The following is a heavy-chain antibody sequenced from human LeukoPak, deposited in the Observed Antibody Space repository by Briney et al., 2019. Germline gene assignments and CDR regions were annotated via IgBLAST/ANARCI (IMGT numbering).Heavy chain of an antibody. CDR2: IYPSGGST. CDR1: GYTFTSCY. Sequence: ASVKVSCKASGYTFTSCYIHWVRQAPGQGPEWMGIIYPSGGSTTYAQKFQGRVTMTRDMSTSTVYMELSSLRSEDTAVYYCAIGYCRGGSCDDEPGDAFDIWGQGTMVAVSS. J-gene: IGHJ3*02. V-gene: IGHV1-46*01. CDR3: AIGYCRGGSCDDEPGDAFDI. D-gene: IGHD2-15*01.